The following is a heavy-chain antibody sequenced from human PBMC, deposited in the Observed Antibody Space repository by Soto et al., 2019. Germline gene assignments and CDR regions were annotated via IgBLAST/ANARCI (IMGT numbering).Heavy chain of an antibody. V-gene: IGHV3-7*01. D-gene: IGHD2-15*01. CDR2: LNQDGSER. CDR3: ASWVYSLNY. Sequence: EVQLVESGGGLVQPGGSLRLSCATSGFTFSDSWMNWVRQAPGKRLEWVANLNQDGSERNYVDSVKGRFTISRDNARNSLYLQMNSLSTEDTAVYYCASWVYSLNYWGQGTLVTVSS. J-gene: IGHJ4*02. CDR1: GFTFSDSW.